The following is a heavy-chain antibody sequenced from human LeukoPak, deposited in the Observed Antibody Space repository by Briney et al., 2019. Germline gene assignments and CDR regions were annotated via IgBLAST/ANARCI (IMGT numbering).Heavy chain of an antibody. CDR3: ATPLTIGYGMDV. D-gene: IGHD3-10*01. V-gene: IGHV3-74*01. J-gene: IGHJ6*02. CDR1: GFRFSDHW. CDR2: INYDGNDT. Sequence: GGSLRLSCAASGFRFSDHWMHWVRQSPDKGLVWVSRINYDGNDTSYADSVWGRFIISRDNTRNTLYLQMSSLKIEDTAVYYCATPLTIGYGMDVWGQGTTVTVSS.